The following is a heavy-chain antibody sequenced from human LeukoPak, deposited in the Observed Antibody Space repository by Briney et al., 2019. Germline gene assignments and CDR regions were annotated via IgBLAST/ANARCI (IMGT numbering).Heavy chain of an antibody. V-gene: IGHV3-30-3*01. CDR3: ASNFDAYCGGDCYPTIDY. CDR2: ISYDGSNK. CDR1: GFTFSSYA. J-gene: IGHJ4*02. Sequence: GGSLRLSCAASGFTFSSYAMHWVRQAPGKGLEWVAVISYDGSNKYYADSVKGRFTISRDNSKNTLYLQMNSLRAEDTAVYYCASNFDAYCGGDCYPTIDYWGQGTLVTVSS. D-gene: IGHD2-21*02.